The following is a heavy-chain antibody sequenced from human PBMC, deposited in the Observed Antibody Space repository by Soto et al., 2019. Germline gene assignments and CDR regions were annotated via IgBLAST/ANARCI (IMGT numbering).Heavy chain of an antibody. V-gene: IGHV3-48*01. CDR3: ARYESIVVVPAAVRQNVWFDP. CDR1: GFTFSSYS. D-gene: IGHD2-2*01. CDR2: IRSSSSTV. J-gene: IGHJ5*02. Sequence: PGGSLRLSCAASGFTFSSYSMNWVRQAPGKGLEWISYIRSSSSTVYYGDSVKGRFTISSDNAKNSLYLQMNSLRAEDTAVYYCARYESIVVVPAAVRQNVWFDPWGQGTLVTVSS.